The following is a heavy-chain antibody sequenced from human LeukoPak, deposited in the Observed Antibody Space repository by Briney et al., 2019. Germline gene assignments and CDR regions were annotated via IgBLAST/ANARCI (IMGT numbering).Heavy chain of an antibody. D-gene: IGHD2-15*01. CDR1: GFTFSSYS. CDR3: AKGRAGYCSGGSCYSDY. J-gene: IGHJ4*02. CDR2: ISGSGGST. V-gene: IGHV3-23*01. Sequence: GGSLRLSCAASGFTFSSYSMNWVRQAPGKGLEWVSAISGSGGSTYYADSVKGRFTISRDNSKNTLYLQMNSLRAEDTAVYYCAKGRAGYCSGGSCYSDYWGQGTLVTVSS.